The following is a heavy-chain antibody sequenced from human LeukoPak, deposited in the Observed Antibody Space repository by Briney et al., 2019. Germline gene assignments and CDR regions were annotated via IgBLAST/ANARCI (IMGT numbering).Heavy chain of an antibody. Sequence: GGSLRLSCAASGFSFNTHAIHRVRQAPGKGLEWVAVISYDGNNKYYADSVKGRFTISRDNSKNTLYLQMNSLRGEDTAVYYCAREDGRGYYYYIDVWGKGTTVTVSS. D-gene: IGHD1-26*01. CDR1: GFSFNTHA. J-gene: IGHJ6*03. CDR3: AREDGRGYYYYIDV. CDR2: ISYDGNNK. V-gene: IGHV3-30-3*01.